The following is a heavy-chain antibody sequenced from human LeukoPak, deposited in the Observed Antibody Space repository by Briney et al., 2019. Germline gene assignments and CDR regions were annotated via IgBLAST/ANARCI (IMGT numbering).Heavy chain of an antibody. D-gene: IGHD1-26*01. V-gene: IGHV3-7*03. CDR3: ATKSGNYYNY. CDR2: IRQDGSEK. CDR1: GFTFSSYW. Sequence: GGSLRLSCAASGFTFSSYWMTWVRQAPGKGLEWVACIRQDGSEKYYVDSVKGRFTTSRDNAKKSLYLQINSLRTEDTAVYYCATKSGNYYNYWGRGSLVTVSS. J-gene: IGHJ4*02.